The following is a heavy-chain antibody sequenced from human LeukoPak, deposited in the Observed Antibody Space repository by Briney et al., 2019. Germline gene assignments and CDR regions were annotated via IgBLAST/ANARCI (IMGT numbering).Heavy chain of an antibody. Sequence: GGSLRLSCAASGFTLSDYCMSWIHQAPGKGLEWVSYISSSGSTIYYADSVKGRFTISGDNAKNSLYLQMNSLRAEDTAVYCCARGGGPHYYDSSGYYTSFDYWGQGTLVTVSS. CDR2: ISSSGSTI. CDR3: ARGGGPHYYDSSGYYTSFDY. D-gene: IGHD3-22*01. V-gene: IGHV3-11*01. J-gene: IGHJ4*02. CDR1: GFTLSDYC.